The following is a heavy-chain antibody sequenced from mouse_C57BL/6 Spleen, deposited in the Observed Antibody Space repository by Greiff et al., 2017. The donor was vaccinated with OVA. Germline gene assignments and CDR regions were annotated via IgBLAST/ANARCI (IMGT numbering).Heavy chain of an antibody. D-gene: IGHD1-1*01. CDR1: GYAFSSSW. CDR3: ARSGTSSFAY. CDR2: IYPGDGDT. J-gene: IGHJ3*01. V-gene: IGHV1-82*01. Sequence: VKLQQSGPELVKPGASVKISCKASGYAFSSSWMNWVKQRPGKGLEWIGRIYPGDGDTNYNGKFKGKATLTADKSSSTAYMQLSSLTSEDSAVYFCARSGTSSFAYWGQGTLVTVSA.